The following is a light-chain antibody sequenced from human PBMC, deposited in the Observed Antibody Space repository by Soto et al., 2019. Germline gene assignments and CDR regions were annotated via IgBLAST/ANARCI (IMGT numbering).Light chain of an antibody. CDR1: QSISTY. V-gene: IGKV1-39*01. Sequence: DIQMTQSPSSLSASVGERVTITCRASQSISTYLNWYQHKPGKAPTVLIYSASSLQSGVPSRFSGRGTETDFTITSSSLQVEDFATYYCQPSYSTRTFVQGTKGESK. CDR3: QPSYSTRT. J-gene: IGKJ1*01. CDR2: SAS.